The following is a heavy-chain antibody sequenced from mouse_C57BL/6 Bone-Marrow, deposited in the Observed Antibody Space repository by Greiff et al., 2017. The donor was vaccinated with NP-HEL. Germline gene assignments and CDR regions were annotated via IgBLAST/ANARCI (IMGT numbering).Heavy chain of an antibody. CDR3: ARNPRSKLAWFAY. CDR1: GYTFTSYW. CDR2: IHPNCGST. D-gene: IGHD1-1*01. Sequence: VQLQQPGAELVKPGASVKLSCKASGYTFTSYWMHWVKQRPGQGLEWIGMIHPNCGSTNYNEKFKSKATLTVDKSSSTAYMQLSRLKSEDSAVYYCARNPRSKLAWFAYWGQGTLVTVSA. V-gene: IGHV1-64*01. J-gene: IGHJ3*01.